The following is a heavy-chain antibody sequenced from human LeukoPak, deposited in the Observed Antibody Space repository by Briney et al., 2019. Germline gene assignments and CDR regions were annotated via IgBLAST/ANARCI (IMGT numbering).Heavy chain of an antibody. D-gene: IGHD3-9*01. J-gene: IGHJ3*02. CDR3: ARDSRHFDWLLGAAFDI. Sequence: GGSLRLSCAASGFTFSSYEMNWVRQAPGKGLEWVSYISSSGSTIYYADCVKGRFSISRDNAKNSLYLQMNSLRAEDTAVYYCARDSRHFDWLLGAAFDIWGQGTMVTVSS. CDR2: ISSSGSTI. CDR1: GFTFSSYE. V-gene: IGHV3-48*03.